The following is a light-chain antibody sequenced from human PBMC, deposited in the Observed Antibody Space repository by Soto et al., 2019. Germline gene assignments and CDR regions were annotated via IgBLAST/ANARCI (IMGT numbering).Light chain of an antibody. CDR3: QQYDTYSGT. J-gene: IGKJ3*01. V-gene: IGKV1-5*03. CDR1: QIINTW. CDR2: RAS. Sequence: DIQMTQSPSSLSASVEDRVTITCRASQIINTWFAWYQQQLGKAPKLLIYRASNLVNGFPSRFSGSGSGTEFSLTISRLQPDEFPIYYCQQYDTYSGTFGPGTKVDL.